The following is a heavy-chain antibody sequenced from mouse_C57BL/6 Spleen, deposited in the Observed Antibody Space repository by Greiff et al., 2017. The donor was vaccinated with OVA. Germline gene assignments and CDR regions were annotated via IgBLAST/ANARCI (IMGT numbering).Heavy chain of an antibody. J-gene: IGHJ4*01. CDR2: ISDGGSYT. D-gene: IGHD3-1*01. V-gene: IGHV5-4*01. CDR3: ARDLSGGAMDY. CDR1: GFTFSSYA. Sequence: EVMLVESGGGLVKPGGSLKLSCAASGFTFSSYAMSWVRQTPEKRLEWVATISDGGSYTYYPDNVKGRFTISRDNAKNNLYLQMSHLKSEDTAMYYCARDLSGGAMDYWGQGTSVTVSS.